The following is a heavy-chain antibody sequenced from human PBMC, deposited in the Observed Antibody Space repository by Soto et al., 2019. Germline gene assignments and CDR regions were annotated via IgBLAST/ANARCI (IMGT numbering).Heavy chain of an antibody. D-gene: IGHD6-13*01. CDR1: GFTFGSYA. CDR2: ISYDGSNK. J-gene: IGHJ4*02. V-gene: IGHV3-30-3*01. Sequence: GGSLRLSCAASGFTFGSYAMHWVRQAPGKGLEWVAVISYDGSNKYYADSVKGRFTISRDNSKNTLYLQMNSLRAEDTAVYYCAREGIRIAAPFDYWGQGTLVTVSS. CDR3: AREGIRIAAPFDY.